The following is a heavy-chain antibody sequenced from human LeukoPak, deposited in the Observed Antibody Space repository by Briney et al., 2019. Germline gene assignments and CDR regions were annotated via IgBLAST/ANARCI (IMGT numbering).Heavy chain of an antibody. Sequence: PSQTFSLTCAVSGDSVSSNTAAWTWIRQSPSRGLEWLGRTYYRSKWYNDYAASVRSRITINPDTSKNHFSLHLKFVTPEDSAVYYCAREPLPWERGFDYWGQGSLVTVSS. CDR3: AREPLPWERGFDY. D-gene: IGHD1-26*01. CDR2: TYYRSKWYN. V-gene: IGHV6-1*01. CDR1: GDSVSSNTAA. J-gene: IGHJ4*02.